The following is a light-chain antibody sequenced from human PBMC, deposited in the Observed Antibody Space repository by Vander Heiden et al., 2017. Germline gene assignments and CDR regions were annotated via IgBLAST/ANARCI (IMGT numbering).Light chain of an antibody. V-gene: IGLV3-1*01. J-gene: IGLJ2*01. Sequence: SYELSQPRSLSLPPGQTARLPCSVDQVGDKYACWYQQKPGQAPVLVIYKASKQPSWIPERFSGSIPGSTATLTICGTQAKDEADYYCQVWHSSSVVFGGGTKLTVL. CDR2: KAS. CDR3: QVWHSSSVV. CDR1: QVGDKY.